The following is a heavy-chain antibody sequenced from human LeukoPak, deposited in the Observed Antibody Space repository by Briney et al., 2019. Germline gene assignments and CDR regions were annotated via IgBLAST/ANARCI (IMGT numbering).Heavy chain of an antibody. CDR3: ARGTPTLDY. CDR1: GFTFSHYA. V-gene: IGHV3-23*01. J-gene: IGHJ4*02. Sequence: GGSLRLSCVASGFTFSHYAMNWVRQTPGKGLEWVSLIDANGDATYYADSVKGRFIMSRDNSKDTVYLHMHSLRAEDTALYSCARGTPTLDYWGQGTLVTVSS. CDR2: IDANGDAT.